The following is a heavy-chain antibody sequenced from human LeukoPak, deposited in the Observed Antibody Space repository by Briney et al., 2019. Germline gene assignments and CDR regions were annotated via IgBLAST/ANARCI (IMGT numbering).Heavy chain of an antibody. D-gene: IGHD3-22*01. CDR3: ARDSRGITMISHQGFDY. J-gene: IGHJ4*02. CDR2: TYSDGST. V-gene: IGHV3-53*01. CDR1: GFTVSTHY. Sequence: PGGSLRLSCAASGFTVSTHYMSWVRQAPGKGLEWVSLTYSDGSTYYADSVKGRFTISRDNSKNTLYLQMNSLRAEDTAVYYCARDSRGITMISHQGFDYWGQGTLVTVSS.